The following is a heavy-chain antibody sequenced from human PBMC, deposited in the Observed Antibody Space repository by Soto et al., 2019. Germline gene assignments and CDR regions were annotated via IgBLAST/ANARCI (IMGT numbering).Heavy chain of an antibody. Sequence: HLGGSLRLSCAASGFTFSSYGMHWVRQAPGKGLVWGAVIWCDGSNKYYADSVKGRFTISRDNSKNTLYLQMNSLRAEDTAVYYCARDMGLYSGSYYPFDYWGQGT. V-gene: IGHV3-33*01. CDR1: GFTFSSYG. J-gene: IGHJ4*02. CDR2: IWCDGSNK. CDR3: ARDMGLYSGSYYPFDY. D-gene: IGHD1-26*01.